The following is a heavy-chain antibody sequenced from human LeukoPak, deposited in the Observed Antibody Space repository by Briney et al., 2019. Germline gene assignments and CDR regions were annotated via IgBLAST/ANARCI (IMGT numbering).Heavy chain of an antibody. Sequence: PSETLSLTCTVSGGSISSGSYYCSWIRQPPGKGLEWIGEINHSGSTNYNPSLKSRVTISVDTSKNQFSLKLSSVTAADTAVYYCARGGFYCGGDCYVDYWGQGTLVTVSS. CDR2: INHSGST. J-gene: IGHJ4*02. D-gene: IGHD2-21*02. CDR3: ARGGFYCGGDCYVDY. CDR1: GGSISSGSYY. V-gene: IGHV4-39*07.